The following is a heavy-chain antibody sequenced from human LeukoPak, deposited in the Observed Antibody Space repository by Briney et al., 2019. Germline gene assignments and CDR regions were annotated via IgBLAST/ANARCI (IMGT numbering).Heavy chain of an antibody. V-gene: IGHV7-4-1*02. J-gene: IGHJ6*02. CDR1: GYTFDRYT. D-gene: IGHD3-22*01. CDR3: ARSTYYFDTSGSYVPYFYYGMDV. CDR2: INTNTGKP. Sequence: ASVKVSCKSCGYTFDRYTIHWVRQAPGRGVEWVGFINTNTGKPTYAQGLTGRFVFSLDASVSTAYLLISRLKAEDTAVYYCARSTYYFDTSGSYVPYFYYGMDVWGQGTTVTVSS.